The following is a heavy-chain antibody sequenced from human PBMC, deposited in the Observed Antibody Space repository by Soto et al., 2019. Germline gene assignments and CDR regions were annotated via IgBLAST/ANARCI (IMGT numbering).Heavy chain of an antibody. V-gene: IGHV1-69*01. J-gene: IGHJ2*01. CDR2: VSPIFGTT. CDR1: GGSFSSPT. CDR3: AGCGSSGGWYFDL. D-gene: IGHD1-26*01. Sequence: QVQLVQSGAEVKKPGSSVKVSCKASGGSFSSPTISWVRQAPGQGLEWMGGVSPIFGTTNYAQKFQGRVTITADASSGTAYMELSSLKSEDTAVYYCAGCGSSGGWYFDLWGRGTLVTVSS.